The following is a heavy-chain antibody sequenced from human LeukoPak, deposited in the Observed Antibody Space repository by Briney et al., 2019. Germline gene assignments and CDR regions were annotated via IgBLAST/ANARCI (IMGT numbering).Heavy chain of an antibody. CDR3: ARDGLNTKVRGKIHYNYMDV. J-gene: IGHJ6*03. D-gene: IGHD3-10*01. CDR1: GYSISSGYF. CDR2: FYHSGIT. V-gene: IGHV4-38-2*02. Sequence: SETLSLTCTVSGYSISSGYFWGWIRQPPGKGLEWIGSFYHSGITYYNPSLKSRVTISVEMSKNQFSLKLSSVTAADTAVYYCARDGLNTKVRGKIHYNYMDVWGKGTTVSISS.